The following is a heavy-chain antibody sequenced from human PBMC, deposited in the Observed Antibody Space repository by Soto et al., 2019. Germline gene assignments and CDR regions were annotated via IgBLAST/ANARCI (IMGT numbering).Heavy chain of an antibody. CDR2: VFFTGNT. CDR3: ARDSVAGVDY. V-gene: IGHV4-59*02. Sequence: PSETLSLTCSVSGGSVSSHYWSWIRQPPGKGLEWIGYVFFTGNTNYNPSLKSRVTISLDMSKNQFSPKLTSVTPADTAVYYCARDSVAGVDYWGQGALVTVSS. J-gene: IGHJ4*02. D-gene: IGHD6-19*01. CDR1: GGSVSSHY.